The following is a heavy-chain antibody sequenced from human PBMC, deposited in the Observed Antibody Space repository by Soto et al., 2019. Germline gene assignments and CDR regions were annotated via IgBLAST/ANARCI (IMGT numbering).Heavy chain of an antibody. CDR3: AHTMAPRILDS. CDR2: IYWDDDT. Sequence: QITLKEAGPTLVKPTQTLTLTCSFSGFSLITSGVGVGWIRQPPGKALEWLALIYWDDDTGYSTSLRNRLTDTRXTSRNQVVLTMTNMDPADTGTYYCAHTMAPRILDSWGQGTLVTVSS. V-gene: IGHV2-5*02. CDR1: GFSLITSGVG. J-gene: IGHJ4*02.